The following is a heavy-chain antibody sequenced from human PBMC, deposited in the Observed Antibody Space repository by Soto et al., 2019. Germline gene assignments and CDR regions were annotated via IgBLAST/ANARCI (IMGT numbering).Heavy chain of an antibody. J-gene: IGHJ5*02. Sequence: SLTCSFSGGSINSSSYFWGWVRQPPGKGLEWIGSIYYSGSTYHNPSLRSRVTISVDTSKNQFSLKLSSVTAADTAVFYCARHYSSGSRNWFDPWGQGTLVTVSS. V-gene: IGHV4-39*01. CDR3: ARHYSSGSRNWFDP. D-gene: IGHD6-19*01. CDR1: GGSINSSSYF. CDR2: IYYSGST.